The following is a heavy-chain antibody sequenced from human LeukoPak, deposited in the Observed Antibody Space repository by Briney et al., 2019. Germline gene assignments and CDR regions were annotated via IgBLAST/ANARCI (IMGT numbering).Heavy chain of an antibody. J-gene: IGHJ4*02. V-gene: IGHV3-15*01. CDR1: GFTLSNAW. Sequence: TGGSLRLSCAASGFTLSNAWMIWVRQAPGKWLEWVGRIKSKSNCGTADYAAPVKGRFTISRDNSKNTLYLQMNSLKTEDTAVDYCTTIRALDYWGQGTLVTVSS. CDR2: IKSKSNCGTA. CDR3: TTIRALDY.